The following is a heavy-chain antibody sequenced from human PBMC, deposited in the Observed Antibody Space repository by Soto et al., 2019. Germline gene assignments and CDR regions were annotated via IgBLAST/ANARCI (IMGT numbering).Heavy chain of an antibody. Sequence: QMQLVESGGDLVKPGGSLRLSYATSGFTFSDHYMSWIRQAPGKGLEWVSYIGNSGRNIDYADSMKGRFTISRDNAKFSLYLQMNSLGADDTAVYYCARGGGFAPLDYWGQGTLVTVSS. CDR1: GFTFSDHY. CDR3: ARGGGFAPLDY. D-gene: IGHD5-12*01. J-gene: IGHJ4*02. V-gene: IGHV3-11*01. CDR2: IGNSGRNI.